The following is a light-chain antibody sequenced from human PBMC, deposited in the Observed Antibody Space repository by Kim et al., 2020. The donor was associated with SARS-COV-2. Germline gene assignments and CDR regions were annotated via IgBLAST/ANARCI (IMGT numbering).Light chain of an antibody. Sequence: DIVMTQSPDSLAVSLGERATINCKSSQTLLFSSNNKNYVAWYQQKPGQPPKLLLYWASTRDSGVPDRFSGSGSGTDFSLTISSLQAEDVAVYYCQQYYATPRTFGQGTQVDIK. V-gene: IGKV4-1*01. CDR1: QTLLFSSNNKNY. J-gene: IGKJ1*01. CDR2: WAS. CDR3: QQYYATPRT.